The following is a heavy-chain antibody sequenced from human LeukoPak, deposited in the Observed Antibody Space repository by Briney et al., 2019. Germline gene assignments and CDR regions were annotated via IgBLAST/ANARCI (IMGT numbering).Heavy chain of an antibody. J-gene: IGHJ1*01. CDR3: ARDQGLTKIRWLQSPTPAYFQH. V-gene: IGHV3-74*01. Sequence: PAGSLRLSCAASGATFSSYRMHWVRQPPGKGLVWVSRISSDGGNTGYADSVKGRFTISRDNSKNTLYLQMNSLRAEDTAVYYCARDQGLTKIRWLQSPTPAYFQHWGQGTLVTVSS. D-gene: IGHD5-24*01. CDR2: ISSDGGNT. CDR1: GATFSSYR.